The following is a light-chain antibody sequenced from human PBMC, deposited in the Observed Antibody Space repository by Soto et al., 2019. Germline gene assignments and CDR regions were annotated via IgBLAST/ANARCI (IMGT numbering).Light chain of an antibody. CDR1: QGISSY. V-gene: IGKV1-9*01. CDR3: QQLKSYPQT. CDR2: AAS. J-gene: IGKJ1*01. Sequence: DTQLTQSPSFLSASVGDRVTITFRASQGISSYLAWYQKKPGKAPKLLMYAASTLQSGVPSRFSGSGSGTEFTLTISSLQPEDFATYYCQQLKSYPQTFGQGTKVDI.